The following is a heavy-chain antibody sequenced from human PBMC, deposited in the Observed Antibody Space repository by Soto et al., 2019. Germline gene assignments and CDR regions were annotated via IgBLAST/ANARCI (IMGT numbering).Heavy chain of an antibody. CDR1: VGTFSTYD. J-gene: IGHJ6*01. V-gene: IGHV1-69*01. D-gene: IGHD6-13*01. CDR2: SIPIFGTA. CDR3: ARKSSTSYPAYCYRIAV. Sequence: QGQLVQSGAEVKKPGSSVKVSCKASVGTFSTYDISWVRQAPGQGREWMGGSIPIFGTANYAQKFQGRVTITADESTSTAYMERNSLRPEDTAVHYFARKSSTSYPAYCYRIAVWRQGTTVNVSS.